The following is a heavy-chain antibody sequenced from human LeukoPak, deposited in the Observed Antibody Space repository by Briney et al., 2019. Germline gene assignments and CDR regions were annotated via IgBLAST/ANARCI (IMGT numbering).Heavy chain of an antibody. D-gene: IGHD1-1*01. CDR1: GRSISSSSYY. J-gene: IGHJ4*02. CDR2: LYYSGNT. V-gene: IGHV4-39*01. CDR3: ARRRNAHHRIRALYYFDY. Sequence: SETLSLTSIVSGRSISSSSYYWGWIRQPPGKGLEWIGRLYYSGNTYYNPSLKTPVTISVDTSKNQFSLKLSSVTAADTAVYHCARRRNAHHRIRALYYFDYWGQGTLVTVSS.